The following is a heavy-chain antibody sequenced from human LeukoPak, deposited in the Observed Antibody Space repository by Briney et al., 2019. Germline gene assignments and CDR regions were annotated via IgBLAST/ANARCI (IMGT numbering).Heavy chain of an antibody. CDR2: VYYDGSM. J-gene: IGHJ4*02. V-gene: IGHV4-39*07. D-gene: IGHD5-18*01. CDR1: GGFIHTSNYY. CDR3: ARLWNTAMSFDH. Sequence: PSETLSLPCSGSGGFIHTSNYYWAWIRQSPGKGLEWIGSVYYDGSMYTNPSLKSRVTISVDTSKNQFSLKLSSVTAADTAVYYCARLWNTAMSFDHWGQGTLVTVSS.